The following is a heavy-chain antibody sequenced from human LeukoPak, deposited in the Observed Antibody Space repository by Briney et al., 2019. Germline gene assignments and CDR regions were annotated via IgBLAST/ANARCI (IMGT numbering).Heavy chain of an antibody. Sequence: PSETLSLICTVSGYSISSGYYWSWIRQPPGEGLEWIGEINHSGSTNYNPSLKSRVTISVDTSKNQFSLKLSSVTAADTAVYYCARLGGYSHRSIDYWGQGTLVTVSS. J-gene: IGHJ4*02. V-gene: IGHV4-38-2*02. CDR3: ARLGGYSHRSIDY. CDR1: GYSISSGYY. D-gene: IGHD5-18*01. CDR2: INHSGST.